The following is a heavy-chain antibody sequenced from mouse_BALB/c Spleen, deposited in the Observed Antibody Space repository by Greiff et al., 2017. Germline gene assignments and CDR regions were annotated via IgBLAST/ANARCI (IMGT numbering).Heavy chain of an antibody. CDR2: ISSGGGST. V-gene: IGHV5-12-1*01. J-gene: IGHJ3*01. Sequence: EVKVEESGGGLVKPGGSLKLSCAASGFAFSSYDMSWVRQTPEKRLEWVAYISSGGGSTYYPDTVKGRFTISRDNAKNTLYLQMSSLKSEDTAMYYCASHYYGSSPWFAYWGQGTLVTVSA. CDR1: GFAFSSYD. CDR3: ASHYYGSSPWFAY. D-gene: IGHD1-1*01.